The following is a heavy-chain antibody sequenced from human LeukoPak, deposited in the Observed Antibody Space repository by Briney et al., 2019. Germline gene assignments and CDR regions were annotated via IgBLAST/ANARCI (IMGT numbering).Heavy chain of an antibody. V-gene: IGHV3-74*01. CDR1: GFTFSSYS. J-gene: IGHJ4*02. CDR2: IKSDGSNT. Sequence: GGSLRLSCAASGFTFSSYSMNWVRQAPGKGLVWVSRIKSDGSNTNYADSVKGRFTISRDNSKNTLYLQMNSLRAEDTAVYYCAKSPGYSSGWSSHWGQGTLVTVSS. CDR3: AKSPGYSSGWSSH. D-gene: IGHD6-19*01.